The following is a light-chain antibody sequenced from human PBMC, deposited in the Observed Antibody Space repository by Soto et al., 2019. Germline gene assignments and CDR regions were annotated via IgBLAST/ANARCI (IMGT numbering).Light chain of an antibody. J-gene: IGKJ1*01. CDR2: AAS. CDR1: QSISSY. V-gene: IGKV1-39*01. CDR3: QQSYSTPPT. Sequence: DIQMPQPPSSLSASVGDRVTITCRASQSISSYLNWYQQKPGKAPKLLIYAASSLQSGVPSRFSGSGSGTDFTLTISSLQPEDFATYYCQQSYSTPPTFGQGTKVDIK.